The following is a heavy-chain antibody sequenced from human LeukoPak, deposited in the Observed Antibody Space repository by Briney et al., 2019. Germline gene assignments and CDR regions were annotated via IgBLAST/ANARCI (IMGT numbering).Heavy chain of an antibody. Sequence: AASVKVSCKASGYTFSDYGITWVRRAPGQRLEWMGWISVYHGKTNYARKLQGRITMTIDTSMSTAYMELRSLRSDDTALYYCARVIVSGWYFSRSGHYFDYWGQGTLVTVSS. CDR3: ARVIVSGWYFSRSGHYFDY. D-gene: IGHD6-19*01. J-gene: IGHJ4*02. CDR2: ISVYHGKT. V-gene: IGHV1-18*01. CDR1: GYTFSDYG.